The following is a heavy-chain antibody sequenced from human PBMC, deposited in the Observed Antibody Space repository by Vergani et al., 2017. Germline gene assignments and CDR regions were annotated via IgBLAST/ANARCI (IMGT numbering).Heavy chain of an antibody. J-gene: IGHJ4*02. V-gene: IGHV5-51*03. Sequence: EVQLVQSGAEVKKPGESLKISCKGSGYSFTSYWIGWVRQMPGKGLEWMGIIYPGDSDTRYSPSFQGQVTISADKSISTAYLQWSSLKASDTAMYYCARPNYTAYYDILTAPPPEAYYFDYWGQGTLVTVAS. CDR2: IYPGDSDT. CDR3: ARPNYTAYYDILTAPPPEAYYFDY. CDR1: GYSFTSYW. D-gene: IGHD3-9*01.